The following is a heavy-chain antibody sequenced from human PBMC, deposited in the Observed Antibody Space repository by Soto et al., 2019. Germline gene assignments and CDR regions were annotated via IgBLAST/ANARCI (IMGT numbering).Heavy chain of an antibody. CDR1: GYTFASYG. J-gene: IGHJ3*02. CDR3: ARARLWLRPLDI. D-gene: IGHD5-12*01. CDR2: ISGKNGNT. V-gene: IGHV1-18*01. Sequence: QVQLVQSGAEVKKPGASVKVPCKTSGYTFASYGIIWVRQAPGQGLEWMGWISGKNGNTNYAQKFQGKVTMTTDTSTSTAYMELRSLRSDDTAINYCARARLWLRPLDIWGQGTMVTVSS.